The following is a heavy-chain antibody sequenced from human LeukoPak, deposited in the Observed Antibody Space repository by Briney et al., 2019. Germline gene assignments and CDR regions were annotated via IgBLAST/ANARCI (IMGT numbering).Heavy chain of an antibody. Sequence: SESVSLTCAVYVGTFSGYYCSWIRHPPWKGLEWIGEINHSGSTNYNPSLKSRVTISVDTSKSQFSLKLSSVTAADTAVYYCARAGRSRRFDPWGQGTLVTVSS. CDR3: ARAGRSRRFDP. V-gene: IGHV4-34*01. J-gene: IGHJ5*02. CDR2: INHSGST. D-gene: IGHD6-13*01. CDR1: VGTFSGYY.